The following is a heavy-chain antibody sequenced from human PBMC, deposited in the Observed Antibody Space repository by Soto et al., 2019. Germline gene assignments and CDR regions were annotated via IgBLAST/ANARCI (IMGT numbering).Heavy chain of an antibody. Sequence: SLKVSCEDSGGTLCSYGINWVRQAPGQGLEWMGGIIPIFGTANYAQKFQGRVTITADKSTSTAYMELSSLRSEDTAVYYCARVQYSSGSAGYDTRGYYYNWGQGTLVTVSP. CDR3: ARVQYSSGSAGYDTRGYYYN. CDR1: GGTLCSYG. V-gene: IGHV1-69*06. J-gene: IGHJ4*02. CDR2: IIPIFGTA. D-gene: IGHD3-22*01.